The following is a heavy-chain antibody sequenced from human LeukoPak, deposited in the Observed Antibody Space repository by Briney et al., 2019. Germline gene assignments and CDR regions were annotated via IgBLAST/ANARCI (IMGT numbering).Heavy chain of an antibody. CDR3: TTGGYYDFWSGYPKSYYFDY. D-gene: IGHD3-3*01. CDR2: IKSKTDGGTT. V-gene: IGHV3-15*01. CDR1: GFTFSNAW. J-gene: IGHJ4*02. Sequence: GGSLRLSCAASGFTFSNAWMSWVRQAPGKELEWVGRIKSKTDGGTTDYAAPVKGRFTISRDDPKNTLYLKMNSLKTEDTAVYYCTTGGYYDFWSGYPKSYYFDYWGQGTLVTVSS.